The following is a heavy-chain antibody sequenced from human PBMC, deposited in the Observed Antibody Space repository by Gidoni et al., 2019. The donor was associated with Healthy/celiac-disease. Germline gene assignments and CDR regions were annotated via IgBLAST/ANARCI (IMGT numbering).Heavy chain of an antibody. CDR1: GFTFDDYA. D-gene: IGHD4-17*01. Sequence: EVQLVESGGVVVQPGGSLRLSCAASGFTFDDYAMHWVRQAPGKGLEWVSLISWDGGSTYYADSVKGRFTISRDNSKNSLYLQMNSLRAEDTALYYCATGGDGDYDSPDYWGQGTLVTVSS. V-gene: IGHV3-43D*03. J-gene: IGHJ4*02. CDR2: ISWDGGST. CDR3: ATGGDGDYDSPDY.